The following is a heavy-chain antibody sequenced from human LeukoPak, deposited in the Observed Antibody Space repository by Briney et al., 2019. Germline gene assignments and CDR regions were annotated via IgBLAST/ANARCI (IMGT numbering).Heavy chain of an antibody. J-gene: IGHJ4*02. Sequence: ASVKVSCKASGYTFTSYDINWVRQATGQGPEWMGWMNPNSGNTGYAQKFQGRVTMTRNTSISTAYMELSSLRSEDTAVYYCARGGVGATGYYFDYWGQGTLVTVSS. CDR1: GYTFTSYD. CDR3: ARGGVGATGYYFDY. V-gene: IGHV1-8*01. D-gene: IGHD1-26*01. CDR2: MNPNSGNT.